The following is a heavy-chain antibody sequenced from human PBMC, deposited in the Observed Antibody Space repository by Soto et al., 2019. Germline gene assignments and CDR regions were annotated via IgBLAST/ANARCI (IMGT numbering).Heavy chain of an antibody. CDR3: ASGRITLIVVVITRIPYYYYGMDV. D-gene: IGHD3-22*01. CDR1: GGTFSSYA. CDR2: IIPIFGTA. Sequence: QVQLVQSGAEVKKPGSSVKVSCKASGGTFSSYAISWVRQAPGQGLEWMGGIIPIFGTANYAQKFQGRVTITADESTSTAYMELSSLRSEDTAVYYCASGRITLIVVVITRIPYYYYGMDVWGQGTTVTVSS. J-gene: IGHJ6*02. V-gene: IGHV1-69*01.